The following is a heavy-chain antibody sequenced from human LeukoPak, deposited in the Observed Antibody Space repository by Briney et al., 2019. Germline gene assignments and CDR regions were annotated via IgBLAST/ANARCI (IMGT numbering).Heavy chain of an antibody. J-gene: IGHJ4*02. CDR2: ISAYNGNT. Sequence: ASVKVSCKASGYTFTGYYMHWVRQAPGQGLEWMGWISAYNGNTNYAQKLQGRVTMTTDTSTSTAYMELRSLRSDDTAVYYCARDAPGGYSSSWYSGDYWGQGTLVTVSS. CDR3: ARDAPGGYSSSWYSGDY. D-gene: IGHD6-13*01. CDR1: GYTFTGYY. V-gene: IGHV1-18*04.